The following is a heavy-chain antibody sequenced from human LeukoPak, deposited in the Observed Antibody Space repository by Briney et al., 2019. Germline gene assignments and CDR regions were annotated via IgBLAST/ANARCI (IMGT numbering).Heavy chain of an antibody. CDR1: GYTFTSYG. D-gene: IGHD2-2*02. Sequence: GASVKVSCKASGYTFTSYGISWVRQAPGQGLEWMGWISAYNGNTNYAQKFQGRVTITADESTSTAYMELSSLRSEDTAVYYCARVYPERYYFDYWGQGTLVTVSS. J-gene: IGHJ4*02. CDR3: ARVYPERYYFDY. V-gene: IGHV1-18*01. CDR2: ISAYNGNT.